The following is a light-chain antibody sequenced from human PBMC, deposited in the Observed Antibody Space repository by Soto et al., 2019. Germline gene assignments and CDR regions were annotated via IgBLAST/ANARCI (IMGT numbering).Light chain of an antibody. J-gene: IGLJ2*01. Sequence: QSALTQPASVSGSPGQSITISCTGTSSDVGGYIYVSWYQQHPGKAPKLMIYDVSNRPSGVSNRFSGSKSGNTASLTISGLQAEDEADYYCSSYTSSSTSSVVFGGGTKLTVL. CDR1: SSDVGGYIY. V-gene: IGLV2-14*01. CDR3: SSYTSSSTSSVV. CDR2: DVS.